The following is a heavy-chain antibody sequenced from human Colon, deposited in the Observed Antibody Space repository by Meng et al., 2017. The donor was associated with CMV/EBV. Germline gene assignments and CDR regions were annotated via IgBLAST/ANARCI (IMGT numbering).Heavy chain of an antibody. CDR1: GFPFDDYG. Sequence: GESLKISCAASGFPFDDYGMSWVRRVPGKGLEWVSSINWKDDRTAYADSVKGRFTISRDNTKNSLFLQMNSLRAEDTAFYYCARSRLGNSSARRYFDYWGQGTLVTVSS. CDR3: ARSRLGNSSARRYFDY. D-gene: IGHD4-23*01. CDR2: INWKDDRT. V-gene: IGHV3-20*04. J-gene: IGHJ4*02.